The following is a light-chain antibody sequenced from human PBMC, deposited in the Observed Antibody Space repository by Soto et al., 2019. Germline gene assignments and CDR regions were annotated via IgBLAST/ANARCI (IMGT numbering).Light chain of an antibody. Sequence: DIQMTQYPSTLSASVGDRVTITCRASQSISSWLAWYQQKPGKAPKLLIYDASSLESGVPSRFSGSGSGTEFTLTISSLQPDDFATYYCQQYNSYSCTFGQGTKV. J-gene: IGKJ1*01. CDR1: QSISSW. CDR2: DAS. V-gene: IGKV1-5*01. CDR3: QQYNSYSCT.